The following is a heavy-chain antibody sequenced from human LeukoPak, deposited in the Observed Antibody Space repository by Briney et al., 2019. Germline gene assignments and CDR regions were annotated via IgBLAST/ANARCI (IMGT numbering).Heavy chain of an antibody. J-gene: IGHJ5*02. Sequence: ASVKVSCKASGGTFSSYAISWVRQAPGQGLEWMGIINPSGGSTSYAQKFQGRVTMTRDMSTSTVYMELSSLRSEDTAVYYCARDGHRRRFLEWAINWFDPWGQGTLVTVSS. CDR2: INPSGGST. CDR1: GGTFSSYA. V-gene: IGHV1-46*01. D-gene: IGHD3-3*01. CDR3: ARDGHRRRFLEWAINWFDP.